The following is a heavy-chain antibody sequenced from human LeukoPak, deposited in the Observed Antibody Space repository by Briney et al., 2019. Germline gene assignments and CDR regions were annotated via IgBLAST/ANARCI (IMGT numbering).Heavy chain of an antibody. V-gene: IGHV4-59*01. Sequence: SETLSLTCTVSRGSISSYYWGWIRQPPWKGLEWIGYIYYSGSTNYNPSLKSRVTISVDTSKNQFSLKLTSVTAADTAVYYCAGLYDSSGYSSDWGQGALVTVSS. CDR2: IYYSGST. D-gene: IGHD3-22*01. J-gene: IGHJ4*02. CDR1: RGSISSYY. CDR3: AGLYDSSGYSSD.